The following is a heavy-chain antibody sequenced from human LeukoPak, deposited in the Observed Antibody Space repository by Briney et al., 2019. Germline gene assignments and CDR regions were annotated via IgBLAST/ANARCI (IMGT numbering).Heavy chain of an antibody. Sequence: HPGGSLRLSCAASGFTFSSYAMSWVRQAPGKGLEWFSSITSSGAATYYADSVKGRFTISRDNSDNTLYMQMNSLRAEDTAVYYCARDRPNYYGSNGHYYKLNGDCWGQGTLVTVSS. CDR1: GFTFSSYA. V-gene: IGHV3-23*01. D-gene: IGHD3-22*01. CDR3: ARDRPNYYGSNGHYYKLNGDC. CDR2: ITSSGAAT. J-gene: IGHJ4*02.